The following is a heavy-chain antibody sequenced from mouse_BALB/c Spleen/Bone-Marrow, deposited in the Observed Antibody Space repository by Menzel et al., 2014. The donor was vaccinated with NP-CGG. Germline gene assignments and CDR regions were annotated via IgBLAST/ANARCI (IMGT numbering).Heavy chain of an antibody. V-gene: IGHV14-3*02. Sequence: EVKVVESGAELVKPGASVKLSCTASGFNIKDTYMHWVKQRPEQGLEWIGRIDPANGNTKYDPKFQGKATITADTSSNTAYLQLSSLTSEDTAVYYCAFLGFAYLGQGTLVTVSA. CDR1: GFNIKDTY. CDR3: AFLGFAY. CDR2: IDPANGNT. J-gene: IGHJ3*01.